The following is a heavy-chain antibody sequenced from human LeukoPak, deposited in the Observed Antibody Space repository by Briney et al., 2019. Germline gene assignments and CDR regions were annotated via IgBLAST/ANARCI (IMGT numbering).Heavy chain of an antibody. J-gene: IGHJ4*02. CDR2: INHNSGGT. Sequence: ASVTVSYKASGYTFTGYYMLWVRQAPGQGLKWMGWINHNSGGTKYAKKYKGRVTMTRDTTISTAYMELSRMGSDDSAVYYCARSLLYSNFGYWGKGTLVTVSS. CDR3: ARSLLYSNFGY. V-gene: IGHV1-2*02. CDR1: GYTFTGYY. D-gene: IGHD6-13*01.